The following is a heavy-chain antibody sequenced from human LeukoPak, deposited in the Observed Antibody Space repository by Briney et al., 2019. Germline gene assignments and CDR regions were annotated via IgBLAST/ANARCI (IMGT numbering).Heavy chain of an antibody. V-gene: IGHV4-31*01. CDR3: ARLLAASRSFDY. Sequence: SQTLSLTCTVSGGSISSGDYYWSWIRQHPGKGLEWIGYIYYSGSTYYTPSLKSQVTISVDTSKNQFSLKLSSVTAADTAVFYCARLLAASRSFDYWGQGTLVTVSS. CDR2: IYYSGST. J-gene: IGHJ4*02. CDR1: GGSISSGDYY. D-gene: IGHD6-25*01.